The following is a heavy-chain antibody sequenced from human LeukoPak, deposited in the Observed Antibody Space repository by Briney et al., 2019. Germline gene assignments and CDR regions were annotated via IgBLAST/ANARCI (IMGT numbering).Heavy chain of an antibody. J-gene: IGHJ3*02. CDR1: GGYISSSNW. D-gene: IGHD1-1*01. CDR3: ARVTWERDAFDI. CDR2: IYHSGST. Sequence: PSETLSLTCAVSGGYISSSNWWSWVRQPPGKGLEWIGEIYHSGSTNYNPSLKSRVTISVDKSKNQFSLKLSSVTAADTAVYYCARVTWERDAFDIWGQGTMVTVSS. V-gene: IGHV4-4*02.